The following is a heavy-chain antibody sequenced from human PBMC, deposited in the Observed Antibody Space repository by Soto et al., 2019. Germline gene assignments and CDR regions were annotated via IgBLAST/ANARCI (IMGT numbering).Heavy chain of an antibody. CDR3: ATLRGSYFDI. V-gene: IGHV4-59*08. D-gene: IGHD1-26*01. J-gene: IGHJ3*02. Sequence: SETLSLTCTVSGGSMSRYYWNWIRQSPGKGLEWIGYIYYSGNIYYSGNTNYNPSLKSRVTISIDRSKNQFSLKLSSVTAADTAVYYCATLRGSYFDIWGQGTMVT. CDR2: IYYSGNIYYSGNT. CDR1: GGSMSRYY.